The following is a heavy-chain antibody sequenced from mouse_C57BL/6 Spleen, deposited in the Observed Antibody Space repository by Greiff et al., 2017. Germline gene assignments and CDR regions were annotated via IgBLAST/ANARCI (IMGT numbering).Heavy chain of an antibody. V-gene: IGHV1-7*01. CDR2: INPSSGYT. CDR3: ARYYYGSYYAMDY. Sequence: QVHVKQSGAELAKPGASVKLSCKASGYTFTSYWMHWVKQRPGQGLEWIGYINPSSGYTKYNQKFKDKATLTADKSSSTAYMQLSSLTYEDSAVYYCARYYYGSYYAMDYWGQGTSVTVSS. J-gene: IGHJ4*01. CDR1: GYTFTSYW. D-gene: IGHD1-1*01.